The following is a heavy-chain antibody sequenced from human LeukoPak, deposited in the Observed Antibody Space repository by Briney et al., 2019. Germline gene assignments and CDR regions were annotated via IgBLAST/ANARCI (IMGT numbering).Heavy chain of an antibody. J-gene: IGHJ4*02. V-gene: IGHV3-7*01. CDR1: GFTLSSYS. CDR2: IKQDGREK. D-gene: IGHD1-26*01. Sequence: GGSLRLSCAASGFTLSSYSMHWVPQSPGKRLEWVANIKQDGREKYYVGSVKGRFTISRDNAKNSLYLQMNSLRAEDTAVYYCASGRRIDYWGQGTLVTVSS. CDR3: ASGRRIDY.